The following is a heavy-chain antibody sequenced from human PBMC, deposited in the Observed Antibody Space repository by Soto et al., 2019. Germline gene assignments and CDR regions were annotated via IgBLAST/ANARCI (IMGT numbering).Heavy chain of an antibody. CDR3: ARGRGELDA. V-gene: IGHV4-30-4*01. Sequence: SETLSLTCTVSGGSISSVDYYWIWIRQPPGKGLEWIGYIYYSGSTYYNPSLKSRVTISVDTSKNQLSLNLRSVSAADTAVYYCARGRGELDAWGQGTQVTVSS. D-gene: IGHD2-21*01. J-gene: IGHJ5*02. CDR2: IYYSGST. CDR1: GGSISSVDYY.